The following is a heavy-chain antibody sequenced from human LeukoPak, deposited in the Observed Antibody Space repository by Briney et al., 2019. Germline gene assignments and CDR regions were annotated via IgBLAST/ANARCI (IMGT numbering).Heavy chain of an antibody. V-gene: IGHV3-21*01. CDR1: GFTFSSYS. Sequence: GGSLRLSCAASGFTFSSYSMNWVRQAPGKGLEWVSSISSSSYIYYADSVKGRFTISRDNAKNSLYLQMNRLRAEDTAVYYCASFKLLWFGESYFDYWGQGTLVTVSS. CDR3: ASFKLLWFGESYFDY. CDR2: ISSSSYI. J-gene: IGHJ4*02. D-gene: IGHD3-10*01.